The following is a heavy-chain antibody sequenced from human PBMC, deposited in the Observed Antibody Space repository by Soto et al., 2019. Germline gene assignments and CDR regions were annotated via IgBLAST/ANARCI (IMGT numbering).Heavy chain of an antibody. CDR2: IYYSGST. J-gene: IGHJ6*02. Sequence: SETLSLTCTVSGGSVSSGSYYWSWIRQPPGKGLEWIGYIYYSGSTNYNPSLKSRVTISVDTSKNQFSLKLSSVTAADTAVYYCARRLYYDSSGYHRSYYGMDVWGQGTTVTVSS. D-gene: IGHD3-22*01. CDR1: GGSVSSGSYY. CDR3: ARRLYYDSSGYHRSYYGMDV. V-gene: IGHV4-61*01.